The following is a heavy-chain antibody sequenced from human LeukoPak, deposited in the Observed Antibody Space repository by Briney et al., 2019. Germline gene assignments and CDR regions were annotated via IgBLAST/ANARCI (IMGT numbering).Heavy chain of an antibody. CDR2: IIPIFGTA. CDR3: AREGTKEDNWFDP. V-gene: IGHV1-69*13. CDR1: GGTFSSYA. D-gene: IGHD1-1*01. J-gene: IGHJ5*02. Sequence: SVKVSCKASGGTFSSYAISWVRQAPGQGLEWMGGIIPIFGTANYAQKFQGRVTITADESTSTAYMELSSPRSEDTAVYYCAREGTKEDNWFDPWGQGTLVTVSS.